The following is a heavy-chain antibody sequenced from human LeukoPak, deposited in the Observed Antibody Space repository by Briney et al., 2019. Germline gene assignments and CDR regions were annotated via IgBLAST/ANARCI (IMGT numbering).Heavy chain of an antibody. CDR2: ISSNGGST. CDR1: GFTFSSYA. J-gene: IGHJ4*02. V-gene: IGHV3-64*01. CDR3: ASLADY. Sequence: PGGSLRLPCAASGFTFSSYAMHWVRQAPGKGLEYVSSISSNGGSTYYANSAKGRFTISRDNSKNTLYLQMGSLRPEDMAVYYCASLADYWGQGTLVTVSS.